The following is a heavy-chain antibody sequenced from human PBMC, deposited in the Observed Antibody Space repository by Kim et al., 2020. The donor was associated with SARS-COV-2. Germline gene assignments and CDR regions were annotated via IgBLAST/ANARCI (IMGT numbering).Heavy chain of an antibody. Sequence: GGSLRLSCAASGFTFSSYSMNWVRQAPGKGLEWVSSISSSSSYIYYADSVKGRFTISRDNAKNSLYLQMNSLRAEDTAVYYCARDLIQILPSVLEWSYYFDYWGQGTLVTVSS. CDR1: GFTFSSYS. CDR3: ARDLIQILPSVLEWSYYFDY. CDR2: ISSSSSYI. D-gene: IGHD3-3*01. J-gene: IGHJ4*02. V-gene: IGHV3-21*01.